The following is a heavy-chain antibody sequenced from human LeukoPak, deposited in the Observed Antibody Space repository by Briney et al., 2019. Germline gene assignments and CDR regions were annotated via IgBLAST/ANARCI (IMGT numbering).Heavy chain of an antibody. CDR2: IYSGGNT. V-gene: IGHV3-53*01. J-gene: IGHJ6*03. CDR3: AREGRKSRGVDIVRKKETGYYYMDV. D-gene: IGHD2-15*01. Sequence: GGSLRLSCTVSGFPVSINSMSWVRQAPGKGLEWVSFIYSGGNTHYSDSVKGRFTISRDSSKNSLYLQMNSLRAEDTAVYYCAREGRKSRGVDIVRKKETGYYYMDVWGKGTTVTVSS. CDR1: GFPVSINS.